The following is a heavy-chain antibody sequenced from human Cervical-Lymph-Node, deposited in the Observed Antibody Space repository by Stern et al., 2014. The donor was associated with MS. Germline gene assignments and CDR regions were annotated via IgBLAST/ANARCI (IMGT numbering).Heavy chain of an antibody. Sequence: QMQLVQSGAEVKKPGSSVKVSCKASGGSLRSYAISWVRQHPGQGLEWLGGLIPIFGTANYAQKFQGRVTITADESTSTAYMELSSLRSEDTAVYYCARVGLPYDSSGYYFDWGQGSLVTVSS. CDR1: GGSLRSYA. CDR2: LIPIFGTA. J-gene: IGHJ4*02. D-gene: IGHD3-22*01. CDR3: ARVGLPYDSSGYYFD. V-gene: IGHV1-69*01.